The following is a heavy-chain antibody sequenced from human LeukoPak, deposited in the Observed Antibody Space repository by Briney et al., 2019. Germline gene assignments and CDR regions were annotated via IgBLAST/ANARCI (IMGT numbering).Heavy chain of an antibody. V-gene: IGHV3-23*01. CDR1: GFTFTNYE. D-gene: IGHD2-15*01. CDR3: AKQLGYCSDGSCYFPY. CDR2: ISGSGDSV. J-gene: IGHJ4*02. Sequence: GGSLRLSCAASGFTFTNYEMSWVRQAPGKGLEWLSSISGSGDSVFYADSVKGRFTISRDNSLNTLHLQMNSLRAEDTAVYYCAKQLGYCSDGSCYFPYWGQGTLVTVSS.